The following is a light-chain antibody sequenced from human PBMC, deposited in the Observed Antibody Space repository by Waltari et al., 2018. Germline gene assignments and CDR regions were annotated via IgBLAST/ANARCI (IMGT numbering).Light chain of an antibody. V-gene: IGLV2-14*03. J-gene: IGLJ1*01. CDR1: SSDVRRHTY. CDR2: DVG. Sequence: QSALTSPASPPALPGQSTTTSCIGTSSDVRRHTYVSWYQQHPGKAPKLMIYDVGNRPSGVSNRFSGSKSGNTASLTISGLQAEDEADYYCSSYTSSSTQVFGTGTKVTVL. CDR3: SSYTSSSTQV.